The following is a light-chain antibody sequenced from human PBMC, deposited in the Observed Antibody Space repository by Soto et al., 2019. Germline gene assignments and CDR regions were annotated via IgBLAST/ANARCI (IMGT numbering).Light chain of an antibody. CDR3: QQSFSPLPT. CDR2: GAS. V-gene: IGKV1-39*01. Sequence: DIQMTQSPSSVSASVGDRVTITCRASQTLSNYLTWFQQKPGKAPKVLIYGASTLQSGVPSRFSGSGSGAEFTLTISSLQPDDSATYYCQQSFSPLPTFGGGTKVDIK. CDR1: QTLSNY. J-gene: IGKJ4*01.